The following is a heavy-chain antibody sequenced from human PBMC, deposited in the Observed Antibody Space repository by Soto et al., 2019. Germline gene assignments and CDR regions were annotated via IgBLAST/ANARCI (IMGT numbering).Heavy chain of an antibody. D-gene: IGHD4-17*01. CDR1: GGTFSSYA. V-gene: IGHV1-69*13. CDR3: ARGANDYGDFDDAFDI. J-gene: IGHJ3*02. Sequence: SVKVSCKXSGGTFSSYAISWVRQAPGQGLEWMGGIIPIFGTANYAQKFQGRVTITADESTSTAYMELSSLRSEDTAVYYCARGANDYGDFDDAFDIWGQGTMVTVSS. CDR2: IIPIFGTA.